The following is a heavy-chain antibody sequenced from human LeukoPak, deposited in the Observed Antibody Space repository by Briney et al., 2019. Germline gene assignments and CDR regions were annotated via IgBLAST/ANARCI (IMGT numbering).Heavy chain of an antibody. V-gene: IGHV4-34*01. CDR3: ARGGGYYDHVWGSYRHLDY. CDR1: GGSFSGYY. Sequence: PSETLSLTCAVYGGSFSGYYWSWIRQPPGKGLEWIGEINHSGSTNYNPSLKSRVTISVDTSKNQFSLKLSSVTAADTAVYYCARGGGYYDHVWGSYRHLDYWGQGTLVTVSS. J-gene: IGHJ4*02. D-gene: IGHD3-16*02. CDR2: INHSGST.